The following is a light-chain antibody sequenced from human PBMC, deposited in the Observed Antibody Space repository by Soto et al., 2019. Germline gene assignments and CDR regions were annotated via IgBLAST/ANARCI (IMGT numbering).Light chain of an antibody. V-gene: IGKV3-15*01. Sequence: EILMTQSPATLSVSPGERATLSCRASQSVSSNLAWYQQKPGQAPRLLIYGASTRATGIPARFSGSGSGTEFTLTISSLQSEDFAVYYCQQYNNWPPYTFGQVTKLEIK. CDR2: GAS. CDR1: QSVSSN. CDR3: QQYNNWPPYT. J-gene: IGKJ2*01.